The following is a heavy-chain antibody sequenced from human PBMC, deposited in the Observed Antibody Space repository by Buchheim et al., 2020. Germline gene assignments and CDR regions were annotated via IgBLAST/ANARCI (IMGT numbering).Heavy chain of an antibody. V-gene: IGHV3-74*01. CDR2: INSDGSST. Sequence: EVQLVESGGGLVQPGGSLRLSCAASGFTFSSYWMHRVRQAPGKGLVWVSRINSDGSSTSYADSVKGRFTISRDNAKNTLYLQMNSLRVEDTAVYYCARVRYYYDSSGYYPHYYFDYWGQGTL. CDR1: GFTFSSYW. D-gene: IGHD3-22*01. J-gene: IGHJ4*02. CDR3: ARVRYYYDSSGYYPHYYFDY.